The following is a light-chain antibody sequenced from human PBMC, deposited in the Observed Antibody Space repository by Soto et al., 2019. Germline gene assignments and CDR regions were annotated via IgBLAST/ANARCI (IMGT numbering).Light chain of an antibody. V-gene: IGKV3-20*01. CDR3: QQYGTSPYT. Sequence: EIVLTQSPGTLSLSPGERATLSCRASQSVSSSYLAWYQKKPGQAPRLLIYGASNRANGIPGRFSGSGSGTDFTLTISRLEPEDFAVYYCQQYGTSPYTFGQGTKVDIK. J-gene: IGKJ2*01. CDR1: QSVSSSY. CDR2: GAS.